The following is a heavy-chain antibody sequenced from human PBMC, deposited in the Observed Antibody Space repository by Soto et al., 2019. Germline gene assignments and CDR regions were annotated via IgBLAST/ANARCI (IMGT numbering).Heavy chain of an antibody. D-gene: IGHD3-3*01. CDR3: ARGLRLRDGGDHYYYYLDV. V-gene: IGHV1-8*01. CDR1: GYTFTSYD. Sequence: ASVKVSCKASGYTFTSYDINWGRQATGQGLEWMGWMNPNSGNTGYAQKFQGRVTMTRNTSISTAYMELSSLRSEDTAVYYCARGLRLRDGGDHYYYYLDVWGKGTTVTVSS. J-gene: IGHJ6*03. CDR2: MNPNSGNT.